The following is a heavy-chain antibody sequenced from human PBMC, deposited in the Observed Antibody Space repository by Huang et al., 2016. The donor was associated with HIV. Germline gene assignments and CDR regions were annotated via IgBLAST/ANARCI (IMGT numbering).Heavy chain of an antibody. V-gene: IGHV3-53*01. Sequence: EVQLVESGGGLIQPGGSLRLSCAVSGFTVSSNYMSWVRQAPGKGLEWVSVIHNGGNTYYADPVKGRFAISRDNFKNTLYLQMNSLRAEDTAVYYCAREFCGGDCFRSRDAFDIWGQGTMVTVAS. CDR2: IHNGGNT. D-gene: IGHD2-21*02. CDR3: AREFCGGDCFRSRDAFDI. CDR1: GFTVSSNY. J-gene: IGHJ3*02.